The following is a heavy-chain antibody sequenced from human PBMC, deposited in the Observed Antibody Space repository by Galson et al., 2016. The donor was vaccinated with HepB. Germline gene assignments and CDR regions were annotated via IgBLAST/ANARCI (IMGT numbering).Heavy chain of an antibody. J-gene: IGHJ5*02. CDR1: GFTFSSYA. D-gene: IGHD6-13*01. V-gene: IGHV3-23*01. CDR3: AKSISPYSSNNNWLDP. CDR2: VSGSGGVT. Sequence: SLRLSCAVYGFTFSSYAMSWVRQAPGKGLEWVSGVSGSGGVTNYADSVKGRFTISRDNSKNTLYLQMNSLRAEDTAVYYCAKSISPYSSNNNWLDPWGQGALVTVSS.